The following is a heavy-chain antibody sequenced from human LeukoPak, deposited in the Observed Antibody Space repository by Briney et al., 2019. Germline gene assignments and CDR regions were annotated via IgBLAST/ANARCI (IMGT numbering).Heavy chain of an antibody. J-gene: IGHJ4*02. D-gene: IGHD2-2*02. CDR2: ISSSSTTI. V-gene: IGHV3-48*02. CDR3: ASGGFQLLYPFDY. Sequence: GGSPRLSCAASGFTFSRYSMNWVRQAPGKGLEWVSYISSSSTTIYYADSVKGRFTISRDNAKNSLYLHMNSLRDEDTAVYYCASGGFQLLYPFDYWGQGTLVTVSS. CDR1: GFTFSRYS.